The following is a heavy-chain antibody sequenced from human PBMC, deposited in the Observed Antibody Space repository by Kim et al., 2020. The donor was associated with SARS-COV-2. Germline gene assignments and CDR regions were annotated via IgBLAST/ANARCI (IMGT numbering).Heavy chain of an antibody. J-gene: IGHJ4*02. D-gene: IGHD3-3*02. Sequence: GGSLRLSCAASGFTFSSYAMSWVRQAPGKGLEWVSAISGSGGSTYYADSVKGRFTISRDNSKNTLYLQMNSLRAEDTAVYYCAIDGRIFGVVIPFDYWGQGTLVTVSS. CDR2: ISGSGGST. CDR1: GFTFSSYA. V-gene: IGHV3-23*01. CDR3: AIDGRIFGVVIPFDY.